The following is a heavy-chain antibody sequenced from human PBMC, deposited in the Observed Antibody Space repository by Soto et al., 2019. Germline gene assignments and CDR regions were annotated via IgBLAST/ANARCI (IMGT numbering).Heavy chain of an antibody. Sequence: SETLSLTCTVSGGSISSGDYYWSWIRQPPGRGLEWIGYIFYSGSTYYNPSLKSRVTISVDTSKNQFSLKLSSVTAADTAVYYCARDAAAPNWFDPWGQGTLVTVSS. CDR3: ARDAAAPNWFDP. D-gene: IGHD2-2*01. V-gene: IGHV4-30-4*01. CDR2: IFYSGST. CDR1: GGSISSGDYY. J-gene: IGHJ5*02.